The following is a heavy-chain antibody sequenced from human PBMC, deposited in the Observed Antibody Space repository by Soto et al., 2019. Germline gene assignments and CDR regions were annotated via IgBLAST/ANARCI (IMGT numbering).Heavy chain of an antibody. CDR3: ARGGSGSDWDYYGMDV. CDR1: ALTASKNY. D-gene: IGHD3-10*01. CDR2: IYSGGTT. J-gene: IGHJ6*02. V-gene: IGHV3-66*01. Sequence: EVQLVESGGGLVQPGGSLRLSCAGSALTASKNYMSWVRQPPGKGLEWVSVIYSGGTTYYADSVKDRFSISRDNSKSTLYLQLDNLRAGDTAVDYCARGGSGSDWDYYGMDVWGQGTTVTVSS.